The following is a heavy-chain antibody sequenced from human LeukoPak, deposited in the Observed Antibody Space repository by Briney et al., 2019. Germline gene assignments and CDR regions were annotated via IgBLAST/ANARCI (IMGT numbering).Heavy chain of an antibody. CDR2: ISGGGDK. Sequence: GGSLRLSCAASRFTFDDYAMHWVRQAPGKGLEWVTTISGGGDKQYADHVKGRFTVSRDDSKNTLYLQMNSLRAEDTAVYYCAKDIVVVPAAMGDYFDYWGQGTLVTVSP. D-gene: IGHD2-2*01. J-gene: IGHJ4*02. CDR1: RFTFDDYA. V-gene: IGHV3-23*01. CDR3: AKDIVVVPAAMGDYFDY.